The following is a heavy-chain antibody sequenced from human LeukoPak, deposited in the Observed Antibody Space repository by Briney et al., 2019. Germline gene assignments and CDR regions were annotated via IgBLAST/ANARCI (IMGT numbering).Heavy chain of an antibody. CDR2: IKQDGSEK. CDR3: ARAMDV. V-gene: IGHV3-7*04. CDR1: GFTFSNYW. Sequence: GGSLRLSCAASGFTFSNYWMTWVRQAPGKRLEWVANIKQDGSEKHYVDCVKGRFTISRDNARNLLYLQMSSLRAEDTAVYYCARAMDVWGQGTTVTVSS. J-gene: IGHJ6*02.